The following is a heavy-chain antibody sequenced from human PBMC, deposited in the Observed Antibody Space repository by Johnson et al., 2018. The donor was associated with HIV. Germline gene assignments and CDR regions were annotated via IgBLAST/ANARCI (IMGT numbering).Heavy chain of an antibody. D-gene: IGHD5-24*01. V-gene: IGHV3-15*05. CDR3: AREGGDGYSPSAFDI. Sequence: VQLVESGGGVVQPGRSLRLSCAASGFTFSNAWMNWVRQAPGKGLEWVGRIRSKTDGGTTEYAAPVQGRFTISRDNAKNLLYLQMTSLRAEDTALYYCAREGGDGYSPSAFDIWGQGTMVTVSS. CDR1: GFTFSNAW. CDR2: IRSKTDGGTT. J-gene: IGHJ3*02.